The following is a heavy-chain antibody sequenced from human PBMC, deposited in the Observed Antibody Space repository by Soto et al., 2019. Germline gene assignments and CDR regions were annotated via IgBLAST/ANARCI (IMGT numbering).Heavy chain of an antibody. D-gene: IGHD3-22*01. CDR3: ARELRYYDSSGYYPIDAFDI. Sequence: SETLSLTCAVSGYSISGGYYWGWIRQPPGKGLEWIGSIYHSGSTYYNPSLKSRVTISVDTSKNQFSLKLSSVTAADTAVYYCARELRYYDSSGYYPIDAFDIWGQGTMVTVSS. CDR1: GYSISGGYY. CDR2: IYHSGST. V-gene: IGHV4-38-2*02. J-gene: IGHJ3*02.